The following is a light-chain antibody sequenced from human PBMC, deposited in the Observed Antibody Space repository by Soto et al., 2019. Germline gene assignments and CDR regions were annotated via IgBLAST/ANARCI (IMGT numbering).Light chain of an antibody. V-gene: IGKV3-15*01. CDR2: GAS. CDR1: QSVSSK. Sequence: EIVMTQSPATLSVSPGERATLSCRASQSVSSKLAWYQQKPGQGPRLLIYGASSRATGIPARFSGSGSGTEFTLTISILQSEDFAVYYCQHYSNWLWTCGEGTKVEIK. CDR3: QHYSNWLWT. J-gene: IGKJ1*01.